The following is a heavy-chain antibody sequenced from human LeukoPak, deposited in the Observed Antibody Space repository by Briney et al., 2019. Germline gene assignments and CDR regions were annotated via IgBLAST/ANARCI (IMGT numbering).Heavy chain of an antibody. D-gene: IGHD1-26*01. V-gene: IGHV1-69*02. CDR1: GGTLNSHI. Sequence: SVKVSCKASGGTLNSHIFTWVRQTPGQGLEWMGKITPIIDVSKYAQKFQGRLTITADKSTATVYMELSGLKSEDTAVYYCARVNLRGSQCNWFDPWGQGTLVSVSS. CDR3: ARVNLRGSQCNWFDP. J-gene: IGHJ5*02. CDR2: ITPIIDVS.